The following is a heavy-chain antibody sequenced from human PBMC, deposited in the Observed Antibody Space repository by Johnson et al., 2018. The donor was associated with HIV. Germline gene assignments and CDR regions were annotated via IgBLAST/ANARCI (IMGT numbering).Heavy chain of an antibody. J-gene: IGHJ3*02. D-gene: IGHD1-26*01. Sequence: QVQLVESGGGVVRPGRSLRLSCAACEFTFSRFAMHWVRQAPGKGLEWVAVISYDGSNKYYADSVKGRFTISRDNSKNTLYLPMNSLRAEYTAVYYCARSWELGETAFDIWGQGTMVTVSS. CDR3: ARSWELGETAFDI. CDR2: ISYDGSNK. CDR1: EFTFSRFA. V-gene: IGHV3-30*04.